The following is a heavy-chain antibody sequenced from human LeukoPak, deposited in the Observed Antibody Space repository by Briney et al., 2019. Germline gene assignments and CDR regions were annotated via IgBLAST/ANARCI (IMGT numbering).Heavy chain of an antibody. CDR2: IYYSGST. V-gene: IGHV4-59*01. J-gene: IGHJ5*02. CDR1: GGSISSYY. D-gene: IGHD2-2*01. CDR3: ARDLGVVVPAAIFDP. Sequence: PSETLSLTCTVSGGSISSYYWSWIRQPPGKGLEWIGYIYYSGSTNYNPSLKSRVTISVDTSKNQFSLKLSSVTAADTAVYYCARDLGVVVPAAIFDPWGQGPLVTVSS.